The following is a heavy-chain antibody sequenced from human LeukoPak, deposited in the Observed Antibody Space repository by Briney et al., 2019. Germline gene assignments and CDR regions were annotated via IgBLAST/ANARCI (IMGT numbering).Heavy chain of an antibody. V-gene: IGHV4-59*01. Sequence: PSETLSLTCTVSGGSISSYYWSWIRQPPGKGLEWVGYVYYSGSTNYNPSLKSRVTMSVDTSKNQFSLKLTSVTAADTAVYYCARGLWRHIPSFNYWGQGTLVTVSS. J-gene: IGHJ4*02. D-gene: IGHD2-2*01. CDR1: GGSISSYY. CDR2: VYYSGST. CDR3: ARGLWRHIPSFNY.